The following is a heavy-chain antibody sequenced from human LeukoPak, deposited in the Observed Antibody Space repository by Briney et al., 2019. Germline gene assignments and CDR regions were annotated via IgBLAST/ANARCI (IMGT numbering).Heavy chain of an antibody. CDR2: ISAYNGNT. J-gene: IGHJ6*04. V-gene: IGHV1-18*01. D-gene: IGHD3-22*01. CDR1: GYTFTSYG. CDR3: ARGGYYDSSGSPLDV. Sequence: ASVKVSCKASGYTFTSYGISWVRQAPGQGLEWMGWISAYNGNTNYAQKLQGRVTMTTDTSTSAAYMELRSLRSDDTAVYYCARGGYYDSSGSPLDVWSKGTTVTVSS.